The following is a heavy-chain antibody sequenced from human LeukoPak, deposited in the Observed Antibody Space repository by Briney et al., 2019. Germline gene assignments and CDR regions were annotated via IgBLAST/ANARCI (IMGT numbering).Heavy chain of an antibody. Sequence: GGSLRLSCVASGFTFSNLAMGWVRQAPGKGLEWVSVTSDSGGTTYYADSVKGRFTISRDNSRNTLCLQMNSLRVEDTAVYYCAKDARRSSSWYFFDHWGQGTLVTVSS. CDR2: TSDSGGTT. CDR3: AKDARRSSSWYFFDH. CDR1: GFTFSNLA. J-gene: IGHJ4*02. V-gene: IGHV3-23*01. D-gene: IGHD2-15*01.